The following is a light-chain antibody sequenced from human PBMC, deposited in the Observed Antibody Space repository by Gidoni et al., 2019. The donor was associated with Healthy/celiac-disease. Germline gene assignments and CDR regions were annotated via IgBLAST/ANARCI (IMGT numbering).Light chain of an antibody. J-gene: IGKJ4*01. CDR2: DAS. Sequence: EIVLTQSPATLSLSPGERATLSCRASQSVSSYLAWYQQKPGQAPRLRIYDASNRATGIPARFSGSGPGTDYTLTISSLEPEDFAVYYCQQRSNWHPTFGGGTKVEIK. V-gene: IGKV3D-11*02. CDR1: QSVSSY. CDR3: QQRSNWHPT.